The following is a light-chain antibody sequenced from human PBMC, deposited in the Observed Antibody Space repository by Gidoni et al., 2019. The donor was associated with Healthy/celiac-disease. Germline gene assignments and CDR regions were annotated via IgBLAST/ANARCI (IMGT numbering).Light chain of an antibody. CDR2: GAS. J-gene: IGKJ4*01. V-gene: IGKV3-15*01. CDR3: QQYNNWPPLT. CDR1: QSVSSN. Sequence: EIVMTPSPATLSVSPGERATLSCRASQSVSSNLAWYQQKPGQAPRLLIYGASTRATGIPARCSGRGSGTEFTLTISSLQSEDSAVYECQQYNNWPPLTFGGGTKGEIK.